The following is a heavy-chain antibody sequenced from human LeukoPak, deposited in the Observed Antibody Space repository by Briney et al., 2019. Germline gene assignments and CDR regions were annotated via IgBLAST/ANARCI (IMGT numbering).Heavy chain of an antibody. Sequence: GGSLRLSCSASGFTFSSYAMHWVRQAPGKGLEWVAVISYDGSNKYYADSVKGRFTISRDNSKNTLYLQMNSLRAEDTAVYYCARDRQAFDIWGQGTMVTVSS. CDR1: GFTFSSYA. J-gene: IGHJ3*02. CDR3: ARDRQAFDI. CDR2: ISYDGSNK. V-gene: IGHV3-30-3*01.